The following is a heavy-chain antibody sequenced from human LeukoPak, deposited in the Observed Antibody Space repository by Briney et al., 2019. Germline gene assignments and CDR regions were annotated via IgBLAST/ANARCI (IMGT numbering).Heavy chain of an antibody. D-gene: IGHD3-3*01. Sequence: GGSLRLSCAASGFTFSSYAMSWVRQAPGKGLEWVSAISGSGGSTYYADSVKGRFTISRDNSKNTLYLQMNSLRAEDTAVYYCARDRLVYYDFWSGYYDYWGQGTLVTVSS. J-gene: IGHJ4*02. CDR3: ARDRLVYYDFWSGYYDY. CDR1: GFTFSSYA. V-gene: IGHV3-23*01. CDR2: ISGSGGST.